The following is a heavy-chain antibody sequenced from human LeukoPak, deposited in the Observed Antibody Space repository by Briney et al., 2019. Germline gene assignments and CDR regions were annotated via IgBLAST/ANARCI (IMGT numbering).Heavy chain of an antibody. V-gene: IGHV3-9*01. CDR2: ISWNSGVI. CDR1: GFTFDDYG. CDR3: AKSRGAKSGSCDYFDY. J-gene: IGHJ4*02. Sequence: GGSLRLSCAGSGFTFDDYGMGWVRQVPGKGLEWVSGISWNSGVIGYADSVKGRFTISRDHAKNSLFLQVDSLRAEDTAVYYCAKSRGAKSGSCDYFDYWGQGTLVTVSS. D-gene: IGHD1-26*01.